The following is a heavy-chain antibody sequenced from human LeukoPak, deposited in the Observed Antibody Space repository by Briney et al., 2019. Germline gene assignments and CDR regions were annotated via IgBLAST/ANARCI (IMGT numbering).Heavy chain of an antibody. V-gene: IGHV4-39*01. Sequence: SATLSLTCTVSGGSISSDNYYWGWIRQPPGKGLEWIGSIYYSGTTYYNPSLKSRVTISVDTSKNQFSLKLSSVTAADTALYYCAKHYMGSSYNHGLDCWGQGTLVTVSS. CDR2: IYYSGTT. J-gene: IGHJ4*02. D-gene: IGHD3-10*01. CDR3: AKHYMGSSYNHGLDC. CDR1: GGSISSDNYY.